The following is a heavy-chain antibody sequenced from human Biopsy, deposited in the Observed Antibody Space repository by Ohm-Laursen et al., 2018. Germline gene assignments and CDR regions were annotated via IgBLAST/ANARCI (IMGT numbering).Heavy chain of an antibody. CDR3: ARADASTFDS. CDR1: GYSFTSYY. Sequence: GASVKVSCKASGYSFTSYYLHWVRQAPGQGLEWMGLINPSSGDTILAQKFQGRVSLTRDTSADTAYMKLTSLTSEDTATYYCARADASTFDSWGQGTLVTVSS. CDR2: INPSSGDT. J-gene: IGHJ4*02. V-gene: IGHV1-46*01.